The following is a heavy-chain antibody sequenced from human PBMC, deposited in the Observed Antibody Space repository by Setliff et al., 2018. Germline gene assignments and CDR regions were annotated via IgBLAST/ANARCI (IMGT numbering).Heavy chain of an antibody. Sequence: GGSLRLSCAASGFIFSGSAIHWVRQASGKGLEWVGRIRDKYNSYAIAYAASVEGRFTISRDDSKNMAYLQMNSLRTEDTAVYHCTRRSANSSADWGQGTLVTVSS. J-gene: IGHJ4*02. CDR2: IRDKYNSYAI. D-gene: IGHD6-19*01. V-gene: IGHV3-73*01. CDR3: TRRSANSSAD. CDR1: GFIFSGSA.